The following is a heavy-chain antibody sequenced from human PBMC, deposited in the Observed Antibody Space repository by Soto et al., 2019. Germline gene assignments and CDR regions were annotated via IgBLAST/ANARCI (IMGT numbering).Heavy chain of an antibody. V-gene: IGHV3-23*01. J-gene: IGHJ6*02. CDR2: ISGSGGST. Sequence: GGSLRLSCAASGFTFSSYAMSWVRQAPGKGLEWVSAISGSGGSTYYADSVKGRFTISRDNSKNSLYLQMNSLRAEDTAVYYCARDQFGVLPPLDVWGQGTTVTVSS. CDR1: GFTFSSYA. D-gene: IGHD2-8*01. CDR3: ARDQFGVLPPLDV.